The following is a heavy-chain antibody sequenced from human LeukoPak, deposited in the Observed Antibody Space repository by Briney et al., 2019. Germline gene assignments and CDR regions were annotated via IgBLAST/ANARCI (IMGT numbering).Heavy chain of an antibody. V-gene: IGHV3-23*01. Sequence: GGSLRLSCGASGITFSSYSMSWVRQAPGKGLEWVSAISGSGGSTYYADSVKGRFTISRDNSKNTLYLQMNSLRAEDTAVYYCAKDSSPVPRYNWFDPWGQGTLVTVSS. CDR2: ISGSGGST. J-gene: IGHJ5*02. D-gene: IGHD2-2*01. CDR1: GITFSSYS. CDR3: AKDSSPVPRYNWFDP.